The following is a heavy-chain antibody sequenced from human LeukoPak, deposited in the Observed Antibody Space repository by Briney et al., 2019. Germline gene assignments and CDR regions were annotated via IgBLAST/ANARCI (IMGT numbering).Heavy chain of an antibody. Sequence: SEALSLTCAVSGVSFNDYYWSWVRRTPGKGLEWIGEINHSGYTNDSPSLKSRVTLSIDTSRKQFSLNLRSVTVADSGIYYCTRMTTGHDYWGQGTLVTVSS. CDR1: GVSFNDYY. CDR3: TRMTTGHDY. CDR2: INHSGYT. V-gene: IGHV4-34*01. J-gene: IGHJ4*02. D-gene: IGHD4-17*01.